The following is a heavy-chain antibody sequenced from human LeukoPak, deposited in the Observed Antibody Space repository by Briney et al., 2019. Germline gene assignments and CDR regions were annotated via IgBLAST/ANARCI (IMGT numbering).Heavy chain of an antibody. CDR1: GGSISSYY. CDR3: ARHRGPVWFGELFYYYYGMDV. V-gene: IGHV4-59*08. J-gene: IGHJ6*02. D-gene: IGHD3-10*01. CDR2: IYYSGST. Sequence: PSETLSLTCTLSGGSISSYYWSWIRQPPGKGLEWIGYIYYSGSTNYNPSLKSRVTISVDTSKNQFSLKLSSVTAADTAVYYCARHRGPVWFGELFYYYYGMDVWGQGTTVTVSS.